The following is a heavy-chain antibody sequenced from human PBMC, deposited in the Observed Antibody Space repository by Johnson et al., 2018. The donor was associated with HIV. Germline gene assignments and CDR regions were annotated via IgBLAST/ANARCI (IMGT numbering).Heavy chain of an antibody. CDR2: ISYDGSNK. CDR1: AFTFSSYA. CDR3: ARDVNYYDRSGSYGLHGAFDI. V-gene: IGHV3-30-3*01. J-gene: IGHJ3*02. D-gene: IGHD3-22*01. Sequence: QVQLVESGGGVVQPGRSLRLSCAASAFTFSSYAMHWVRQAPGKGLEWVAVISYDGSNKHFAESVQGRFTVSRDNSKNILYLEMNSLRAEDTAVYYCARDVNYYDRSGSYGLHGAFDIWGQGTMVTVSS.